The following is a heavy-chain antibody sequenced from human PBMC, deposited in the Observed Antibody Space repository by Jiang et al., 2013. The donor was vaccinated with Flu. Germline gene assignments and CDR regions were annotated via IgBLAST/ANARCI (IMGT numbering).Heavy chain of an antibody. Sequence: GLLKPSETLSLTCTVSGASISSYFWNWIRQPPGKGLEWIGYIYTTGTTKYNPSLKSRVAISIDTSNNQFSLRLNSVTAADTAVYYCARGDRLSPDPDFYFDSWGQGTLVTVSS. CDR1: GASISSYF. CDR2: IYTTGTT. D-gene: IGHD3/OR15-3a*01. CDR3: ARGDRLSPDPDFYFDS. V-gene: IGHV4-4*09. J-gene: IGHJ4*02.